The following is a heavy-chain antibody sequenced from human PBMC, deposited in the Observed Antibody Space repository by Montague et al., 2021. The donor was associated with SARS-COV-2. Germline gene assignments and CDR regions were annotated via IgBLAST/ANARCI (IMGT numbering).Heavy chain of an antibody. Sequence: SVKVSFKASGYIFSSYSISWVRQAPGQGLEWMGWISTYDYKTNYAQMVQGRVTVTTDTSTSTVYMELRSLRSDDTAVYYCARDWYCRGGRCHNTFDIWGQGTLVTVSS. CDR1: GYIFSSYS. J-gene: IGHJ3*02. CDR3: ARDWYCRGGRCHNTFDI. V-gene: IGHV1-18*01. CDR2: ISTYDYKT. D-gene: IGHD2-15*01.